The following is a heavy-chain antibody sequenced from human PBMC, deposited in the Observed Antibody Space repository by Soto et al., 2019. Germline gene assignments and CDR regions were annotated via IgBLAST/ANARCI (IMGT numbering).Heavy chain of an antibody. CDR3: ARMSKSSSSWSLGGYYYYGMDV. CDR2: IYYSGST. D-gene: IGHD6-13*01. V-gene: IGHV4-61*01. J-gene: IGHJ6*02. Sequence: SETLSLTCTVSGGSISSSSYYWSWIRQPPGKGLEWIGYIYYSGSTNYNPSLKSRVTISVDTSKNQFSLKLSSVTAADTAVYYCARMSKSSSSWSLGGYYYYGMDVWGQGTTVTVSS. CDR1: GGSISSSSYY.